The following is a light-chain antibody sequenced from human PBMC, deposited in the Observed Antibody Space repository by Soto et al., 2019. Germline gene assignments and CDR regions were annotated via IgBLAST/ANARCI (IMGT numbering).Light chain of an antibody. CDR1: SSDVGGYNY. V-gene: IGLV2-14*01. CDR3: SSYTSSSTYV. Sequence: QSALTQPASVSGSPGQSITISCTGTSSDVGGYNYVSWYQQHPGKAPKLMIYEVSNRPSGVSNRFSGSKSGNTASLTISGLQAEDEADYYCSSYTSSSTYVFXTGTKVTV. CDR2: EVS. J-gene: IGLJ1*01.